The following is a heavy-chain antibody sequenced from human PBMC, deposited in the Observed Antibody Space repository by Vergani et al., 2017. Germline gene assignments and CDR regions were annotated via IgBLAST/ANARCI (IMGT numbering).Heavy chain of an antibody. Sequence: QVQLVQSGAEVKKPGASVKVSCKASGYTFTGYYMHWVRQAPGQGLEWMGWINPNSGGTNYAQKFQGRVTMTRDTSISTAYMELSRLRSDDTAVYYCVTLGYGDYARGYFDYWGQGTLVTVSS. V-gene: IGHV1-2*02. J-gene: IGHJ4*02. D-gene: IGHD4-17*01. CDR3: VTLGYGDYARGYFDY. CDR2: INPNSGGT. CDR1: GYTFTGYY.